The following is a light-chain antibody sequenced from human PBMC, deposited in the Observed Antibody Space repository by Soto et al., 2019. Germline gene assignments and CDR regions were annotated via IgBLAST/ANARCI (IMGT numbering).Light chain of an antibody. V-gene: IGLV2-11*01. CDR3: CSYAGTYTVL. J-gene: IGLJ2*01. Sequence: QSALTQPRSVSGSPGQSVTISCTGTSSDVGGYNYVSWYQQHPGKAPKLMIYEVSKRPSGAPDRFSGSKSGNTASLTISGLQTEDEADYYCCSYAGTYTVLFGGGTKLT. CDR2: EVS. CDR1: SSDVGGYNY.